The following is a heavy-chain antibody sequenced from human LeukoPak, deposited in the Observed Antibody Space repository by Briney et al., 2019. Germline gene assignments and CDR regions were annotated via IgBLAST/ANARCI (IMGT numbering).Heavy chain of an antibody. V-gene: IGHV3-11*04. Sequence: GGSLRLSCAASGFTFSDYYMSWIRQAPGKGLEWVSYISSSGSTIYYADSVKGRFTISRDNAKNSLYLQMNSLRAEDTAVYYCARSMVRGVIITPPDYWGQGTLVTVSS. J-gene: IGHJ4*02. CDR3: ARSMVRGVIITPPDY. CDR2: ISSSGSTI. D-gene: IGHD3-10*01. CDR1: GFTFSDYY.